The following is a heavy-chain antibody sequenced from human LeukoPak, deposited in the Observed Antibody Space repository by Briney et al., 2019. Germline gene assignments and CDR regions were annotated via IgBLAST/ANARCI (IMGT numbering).Heavy chain of an antibody. CDR3: ARSRNRFDDY. CDR2: CRKKLYAHTT. J-gene: IGHJ4*02. CDR1: GLAFNNYW. V-gene: IGHV3-72*01. Sequence: GGSLRLSCAASGLAFNNYWMSWVRQAPGKGPEWVAHCRKKLYAHTTEYAASVQGRFTISRDDSKNLLYLQMNSLKTEDTAVYFCARSRNRFDDYWGQGALVTVSS.